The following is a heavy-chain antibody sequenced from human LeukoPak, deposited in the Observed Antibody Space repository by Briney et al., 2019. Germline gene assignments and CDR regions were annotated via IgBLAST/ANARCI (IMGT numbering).Heavy chain of an antibody. CDR3: ARRWLQSEFDY. Sequence: SQTLSLTCAISGFSVSNNDGGWNWISQSPARRLECLGKSDYNSKWYNDYAVSVKSRMTINPDTSKNQFSLQLNSVPPADAAVYYCARRWLQSEFDYWGQGTLVTVSS. CDR1: GFSVSNNDGG. CDR2: SDYNSKWYN. J-gene: IGHJ4*02. D-gene: IGHD5-24*01. V-gene: IGHV6-1*01.